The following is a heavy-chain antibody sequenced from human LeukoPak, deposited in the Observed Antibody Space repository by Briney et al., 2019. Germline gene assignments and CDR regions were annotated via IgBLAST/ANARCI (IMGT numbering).Heavy chain of an antibody. CDR3: ARAYDFWSGFNY. V-gene: IGHV4-59*01. CDR2: VDHSGST. D-gene: IGHD3-3*01. J-gene: IGHJ4*02. Sequence: SETLSLTCTVSGGSISSYYWSWIRQPPGKGLEWIGYVDHSGSTSYNPSLKSRTSISVDTSKNQFSLKLSSVTAADTAVYYCARAYDFWSGFNYWGQGTLVTVSS. CDR1: GGSISSYY.